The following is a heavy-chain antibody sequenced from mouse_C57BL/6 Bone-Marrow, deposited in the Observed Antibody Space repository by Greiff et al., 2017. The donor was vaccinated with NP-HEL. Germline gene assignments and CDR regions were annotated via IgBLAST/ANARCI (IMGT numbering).Heavy chain of an antibody. D-gene: IGHD2-4*01. CDR3: ARGRIYYDCDDY. V-gene: IGHV1-26*01. J-gene: IGHJ2*01. Sequence: VQLQQSGPELVKPGASVKISCKASGYTFTDYYMNWVKQSHGKSLEWIGDINPNNGGTSYNQKFKGKATLTVDKSSSTAYMELRSLTSEDSAVYYSARGRIYYDCDDYWGQGTTLTVSS. CDR1: GYTFTDYY. CDR2: INPNNGGT.